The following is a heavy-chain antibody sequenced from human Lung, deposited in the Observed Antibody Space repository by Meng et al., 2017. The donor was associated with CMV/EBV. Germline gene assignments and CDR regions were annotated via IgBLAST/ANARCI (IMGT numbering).Heavy chain of an antibody. J-gene: IGHJ4*02. Sequence: GFTFSSYGMHWVRQAPGKGLEWVAVIWYDGSNKYYADSVKGRFAISRDNSKNTLYLQMNSLRAEDTAVYYCAKDHTGGIVGADVDYWGQGTLVTVSS. V-gene: IGHV3-33*06. D-gene: IGHD1-26*01. CDR3: AKDHTGGIVGADVDY. CDR1: GFTFSSYG. CDR2: IWYDGSNK.